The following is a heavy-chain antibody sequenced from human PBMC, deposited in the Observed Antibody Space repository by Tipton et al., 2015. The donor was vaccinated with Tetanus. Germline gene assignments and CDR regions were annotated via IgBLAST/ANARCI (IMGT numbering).Heavy chain of an antibody. J-gene: IGHJ6*01. CDR3: AKLDYGDYGRYYYYEMDV. V-gene: IGHV3-30*18. Sequence: SLRLSCAAPGFIFSNYAMHWVRQAPGKGLEWVALISYDGSNIYYADSVKGRFTISRDDSKETVYLQMSSLRAEDTAVYYCAKLDYGDYGRYYYYEMDVWGQGTTVTVSS. CDR2: ISYDGSNI. CDR1: GFIFSNYA. D-gene: IGHD4-17*01.